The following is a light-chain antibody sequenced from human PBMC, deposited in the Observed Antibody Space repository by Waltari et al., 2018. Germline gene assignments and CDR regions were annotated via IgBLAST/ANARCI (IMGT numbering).Light chain of an antibody. CDR1: QSISRF. CDR2: DAS. V-gene: IGKV3-20*01. Sequence: DIFLTQSPGTLSSSPGDGATSSCRASQSISRFLAWYQQKPGQAPRLLIYDASTRATGIPDRFSGSGSGTDFSLTISRLEPEDFAVYYCQKYGTLPATFGQGTKVEIK. CDR3: QKYGTLPAT. J-gene: IGKJ1*01.